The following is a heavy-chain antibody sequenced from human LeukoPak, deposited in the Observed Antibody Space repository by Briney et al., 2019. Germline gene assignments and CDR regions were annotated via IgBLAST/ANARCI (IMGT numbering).Heavy chain of an antibody. J-gene: IGHJ4*02. CDR3: ATLKDTAYYYGSGSYFYFDY. D-gene: IGHD3-10*01. V-gene: IGHV1-24*01. CDR2: FDPEDGET. CDR1: GYTFTSYD. Sequence: ASVKVSCKASGYTFTSYDINWVRQAPGKGLEWMGGFDPEDGETIYAQKFQGRVTMTEDTSTDTAYMELSSLRSEDTAVYYCATLKDTAYYYGSGSYFYFDYWGQGTLVTVSS.